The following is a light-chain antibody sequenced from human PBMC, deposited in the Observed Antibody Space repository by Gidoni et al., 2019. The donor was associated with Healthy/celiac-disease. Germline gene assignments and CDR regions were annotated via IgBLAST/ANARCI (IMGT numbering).Light chain of an antibody. CDR2: DAS. CDR3: QQYDSYSPVT. CDR1: QSISRW. Sequence: DIQMTQSPSTLSASVGDRVTITCRASQSISRWLAWYQQKPGKVPKLLIYDASSLESGVPSRFSGSGSGTEFTLAISGLQPDDFATYYCQQYDSYSPVTFXPXTKVDIK. V-gene: IGKV1-5*01. J-gene: IGKJ3*01.